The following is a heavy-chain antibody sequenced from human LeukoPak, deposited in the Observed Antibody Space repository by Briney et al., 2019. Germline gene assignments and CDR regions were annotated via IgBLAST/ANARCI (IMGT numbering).Heavy chain of an antibody. CDR2: IIPIFGTA. CDR3: ASRWFGEGWFDP. D-gene: IGHD3-10*01. Sequence: SVKVSCKASGGTFSSYAISWVRQAPGQGLEWMGGIIPIFGTANYAQKFQGRVTITADESTSTAYMGLSSLRSEDTAVYYCASRWFGEGWFDPWGQGTLVTVSS. V-gene: IGHV1-69*13. J-gene: IGHJ5*02. CDR1: GGTFSSYA.